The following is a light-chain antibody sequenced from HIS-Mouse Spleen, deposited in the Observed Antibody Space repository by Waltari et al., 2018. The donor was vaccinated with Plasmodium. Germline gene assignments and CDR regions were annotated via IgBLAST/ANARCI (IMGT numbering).Light chain of an antibody. CDR3: QAWDSSTVV. CDR2: QDS. CDR1: EWGDNN. Sequence: SYELTQPPSVSVSPRQPASITCSGGEWGDNNACWYQQKPGQSPVLVIYQDSKRPSGIPERFSGSNSGHTATLTISGTQAMDEADYYCQAWDSSTVVFGGGTKLTVL. J-gene: IGLJ2*01. V-gene: IGLV3-1*01.